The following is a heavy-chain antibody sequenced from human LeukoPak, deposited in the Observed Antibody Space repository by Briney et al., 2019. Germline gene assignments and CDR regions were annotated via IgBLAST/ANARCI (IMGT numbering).Heavy chain of an antibody. D-gene: IGHD6-6*01. CDR3: ARSSIAARLGGNFDY. CDR1: GGTFSSYA. V-gene: IGHV1-69*13. Sequence: ASAKVSCKASGGTFSSYAISWVRQAPGQGLEWMGGIIPIFGTANYAQKFQGRVTITADESTSTAYMGLSSLRSEDTAVYYCARSSIAARLGGNFDYWGQGTLVTVSS. J-gene: IGHJ4*02. CDR2: IIPIFGTA.